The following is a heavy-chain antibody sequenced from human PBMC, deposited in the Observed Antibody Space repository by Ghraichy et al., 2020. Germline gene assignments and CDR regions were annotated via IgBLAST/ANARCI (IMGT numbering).Heavy chain of an antibody. V-gene: IGHV3-7*01. D-gene: IGHD4-23*01. CDR2: IKQDGSAQ. J-gene: IGHJ4*02. CDR3: ARGGGNFDL. Sequence: GGSLRLSCAASGFTFSASWMSWVRQVPGKGLEWVANIKQDGSAQNYVDSVRGRFTISRDNAKSSLFLQMDSLRVEDTALYYCARGGGNFDLWGQGSLVTFSS. CDR1: GFTFSASW.